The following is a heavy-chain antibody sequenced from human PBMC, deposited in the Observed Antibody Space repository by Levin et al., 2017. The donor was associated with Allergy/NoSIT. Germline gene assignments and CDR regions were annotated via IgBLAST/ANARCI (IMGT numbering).Heavy chain of an antibody. D-gene: IGHD2-2*01. CDR2: VISDGSIT. CDR1: GFTFSNYY. Sequence: GGSLRLSCAASGFTFSNYYMHWVRQAPGKGLVWVSRVISDGSITDYADSVKGRFIISRDNARNTLYPQMNSLRAEDTAVYHCARGSCSSTSCLDNWGQGILVTVSS. CDR3: ARGSCSSTSCLDN. V-gene: IGHV3-74*01. J-gene: IGHJ4*02.